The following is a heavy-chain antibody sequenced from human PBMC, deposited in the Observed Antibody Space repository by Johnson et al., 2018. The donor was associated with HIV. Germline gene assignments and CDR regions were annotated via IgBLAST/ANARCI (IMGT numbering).Heavy chain of an antibody. J-gene: IGHJ3*02. CDR1: GFTFSRYG. CDR3: AKDVGNYWPNAFDI. CDR2: IRYDGNNK. D-gene: IGHD3-22*01. V-gene: IGHV3-30*02. Sequence: QVQLVESGGGVVQPGGSLRLSCAASGFTFSRYGMHWVRQAPGKGLEWVAFIRYDGNNKYYADSVKGRFTISRDNAKNSLYLQMNSLRAEDTAVYYCAKDVGNYWPNAFDIWGQGTTVTVSS.